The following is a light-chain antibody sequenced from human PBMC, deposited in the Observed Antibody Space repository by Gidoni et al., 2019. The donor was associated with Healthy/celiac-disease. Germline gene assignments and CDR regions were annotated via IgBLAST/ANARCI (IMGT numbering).Light chain of an antibody. V-gene: IGKV1-33*01. CDR3: QQYDNHPLFT. J-gene: IGKJ3*01. CDR1: QDISNY. Sequence: DIQMTQSPSSLSASVGDRVTLTRQASQDISNYLNWYQQKPGKAPKLLIYDAANLETGVPSRLSGSGSGTDITFTISSMQPEDIETYYCQQYDNHPLFTFGPGTKVDIK. CDR2: DAA.